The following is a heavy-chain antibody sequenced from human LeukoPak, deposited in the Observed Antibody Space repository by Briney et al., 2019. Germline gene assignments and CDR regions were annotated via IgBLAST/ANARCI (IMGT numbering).Heavy chain of an antibody. V-gene: IGHV3-30*04. CDR2: ISSGSEK. CDR3: ARDLELSAVYYFDS. D-gene: IGHD3-3*01. Sequence: GGSLRLSCEASGFTFSIFPMHWLRQAPGKGLEWVALISSGSEKYYADSVKGRFTISRDNSKNMLYLQMNSLRADDTAVYYCARDLELSAVYYFDSWGQGTLVIVSS. CDR1: GFTFSIFP. J-gene: IGHJ4*02.